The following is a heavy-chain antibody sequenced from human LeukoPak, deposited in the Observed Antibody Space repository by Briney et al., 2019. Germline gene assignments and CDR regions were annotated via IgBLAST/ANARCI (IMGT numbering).Heavy chain of an antibody. V-gene: IGHV3-23*01. CDR3: AKGSTNARPYYFDY. D-gene: IGHD2-8*01. Sequence: PGGSQRLSCAGSGFTFSSYVMSWVRQAPGKGLEWVSAITGSSDSTYYADSVKGRFTISRDSSKNTLYLQMNSLRAEDTAVYYCAKGSTNARPYYFDYWGQGTLVPVSS. CDR2: ITGSSDST. CDR1: GFTFSSYV. J-gene: IGHJ4*02.